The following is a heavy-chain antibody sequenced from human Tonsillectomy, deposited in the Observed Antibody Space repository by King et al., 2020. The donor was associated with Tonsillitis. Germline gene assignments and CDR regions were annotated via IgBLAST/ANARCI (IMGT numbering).Heavy chain of an antibody. CDR1: GFTFNTCA. D-gene: IGHD1-1*01. V-gene: IGHV3-23*04. J-gene: IGHJ3*02. CDR3: AKGYHWYDVRIYYPDAFDI. Sequence: VQLVESGGGLVQPGKSLRLSCAASGFTFNTCAMSWVRQAPGKGLEWVSGISGSGGSAHYADSVKGRFTISRDNSKNTMYLQMNSLRAEDTAVYYCAKGYHWYDVRIYYPDAFDIWGQGTLVTVSS. CDR2: ISGSGGSA.